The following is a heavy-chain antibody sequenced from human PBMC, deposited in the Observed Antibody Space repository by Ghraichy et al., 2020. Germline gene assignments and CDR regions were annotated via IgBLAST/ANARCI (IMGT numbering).Heavy chain of an antibody. V-gene: IGHV3-64*01. Sequence: GGSPRLSCAASGFTFSSYAMHWVRQAPGKGLEYVSAISSNGGSTYYANSGKGRFTISRDNSKNTLYLQMGSLKAEDMAVYYCARGSSGFPIDYWVQGTLVTVSS. CDR1: GFTFSSYA. D-gene: IGHD6-19*01. CDR3: ARGSSGFPIDY. CDR2: ISSNGGST. J-gene: IGHJ4*02.